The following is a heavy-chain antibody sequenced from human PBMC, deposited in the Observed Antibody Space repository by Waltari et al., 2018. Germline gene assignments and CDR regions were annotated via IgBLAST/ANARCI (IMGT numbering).Heavy chain of an antibody. V-gene: IGHV3-20*04. CDR3: VRGYRHDALDL. CDR1: GSKFDEFG. CDR2: SNWNGEST. Sequence: EVQLLESGGNVVRPGGSLRLSCEVSGSKFDEFGMSWVRQVPGRGLEWVSGSNWNGESTGEADSVKGRFIISRDNARNSMTLQMNNLRAEDTALYYCVRGYRHDALDLWGQGTMVTVSS. D-gene: IGHD3-22*01. J-gene: IGHJ3*01.